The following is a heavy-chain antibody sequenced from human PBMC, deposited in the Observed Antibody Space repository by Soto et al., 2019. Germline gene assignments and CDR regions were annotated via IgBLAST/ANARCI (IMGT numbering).Heavy chain of an antibody. CDR2: MSGSGGST. J-gene: IGHJ6*03. CDR3: AKGGYYYYYMDV. V-gene: IGHV3-23*01. CDR1: GFTFSSYA. Sequence: EVQLLESGGGLVQPGGSLRLSCAASGFTFSSYAMSWVRQAPGKGLEWVSAMSGSGGSTYYADSVKGRFTISRDNSKNTLYLQMNSLRAEDTAVYYCAKGGYYYYYMDVWGKGTTVTVSS.